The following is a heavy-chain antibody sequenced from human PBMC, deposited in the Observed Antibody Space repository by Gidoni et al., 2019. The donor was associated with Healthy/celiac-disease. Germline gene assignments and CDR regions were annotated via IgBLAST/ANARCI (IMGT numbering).Heavy chain of an antibody. CDR2: INHSGST. D-gene: IGHD6-6*01. J-gene: IGHJ4*02. CDR3: ARVFNRYSSSSLKSDY. V-gene: IGHV4-34*01. Sequence: QVQLQQWGAGLLKPSETLSLTCAVYGGSFRGYYWSWLRQPPGKGLEWIGEINHSGSTNYNPSLKSRVTISVDTSKNQFSLKLSSVTAADTAVYYCARVFNRYSSSSLKSDYWGQGTLVTVSS. CDR1: GGSFRGYY.